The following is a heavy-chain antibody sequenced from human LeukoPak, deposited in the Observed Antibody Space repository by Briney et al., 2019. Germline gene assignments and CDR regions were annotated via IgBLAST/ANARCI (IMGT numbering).Heavy chain of an antibody. CDR2: ISAYNGNT. V-gene: IGHV1-18*01. Sequence: ASVKVSCKASGYTFTSYGISWVRQAPGQGLEWMGWISAYNGNTNYAQKLQGRVTMTTDTSTSTAYMELRSLRSDDTAVYYCARDLAAAGLTFPGDAFDIWGQGTMVTVSS. D-gene: IGHD6-13*01. CDR3: ARDLAAAGLTFPGDAFDI. CDR1: GYTFTSYG. J-gene: IGHJ3*02.